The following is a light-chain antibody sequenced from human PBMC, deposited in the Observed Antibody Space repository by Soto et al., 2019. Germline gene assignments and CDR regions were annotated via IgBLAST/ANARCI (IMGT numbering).Light chain of an antibody. V-gene: IGKV1-39*01. J-gene: IGKJ4*01. CDR1: QSIRSY. CDR3: QQSYSTPLT. Sequence: DIQMTQSPSSLSASVGDRVTITCRASQSIRSYLNWYQQKAGKVPKLLIYAASSLQSGVPSRFSGSGSGTDFTLTISSLQPEDFATYYCQQSYSTPLTFGGGTKVDIK. CDR2: AAS.